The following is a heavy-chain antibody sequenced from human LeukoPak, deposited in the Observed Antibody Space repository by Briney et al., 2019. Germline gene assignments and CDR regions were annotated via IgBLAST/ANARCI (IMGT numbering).Heavy chain of an antibody. CDR1: ASISPYY. CDR2: IHYTGGD. CDR3: TRHAQTYYYGMDV. J-gene: IGHJ6*02. V-gene: IGHV4-59*08. Sequence: PSETLSLTCTGASISPYYWIWIPQSPGKGLEWIAQIHYTGGDTYNPSLKSRVTISVDTSNNHLSLRLSSVTAADTAVYYCTRHAQTYYYGMDVWGQGTTVTVSS.